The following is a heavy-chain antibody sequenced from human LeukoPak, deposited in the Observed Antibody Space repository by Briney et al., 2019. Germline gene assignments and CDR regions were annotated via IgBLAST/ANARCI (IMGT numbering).Heavy chain of an antibody. Sequence: SATLSPTYTVSCGSISTYYRRWIRLPAGRGLGWMGFIYYGRNSTYNPSLKGQVTLSVDTSKNHFSLKWSALTAADTALIYCAGLGISGNGELSWFDPWGKGTLVTVSS. CDR3: AGLGISGNGELSWFDP. V-gene: IGHV4-59*01. CDR2: IYYGRNS. J-gene: IGHJ5*02. D-gene: IGHD2-8*01. CDR1: CGSISTYY.